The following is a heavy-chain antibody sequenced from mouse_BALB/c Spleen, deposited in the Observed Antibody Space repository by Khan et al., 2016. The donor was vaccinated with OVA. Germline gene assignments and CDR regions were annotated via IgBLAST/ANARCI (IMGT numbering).Heavy chain of an antibody. Sequence: QVQLQQSGPVLVKPGASVKMSCKASGYTFTDYIINWVRQRTGQGLEWIGQIYPGSGSTYYNEKFKGKATLTADKSSNTAYMQLRSLTSEDYADYFCARSGYGSLGYWGQGTTLTVSS. D-gene: IGHD1-1*01. J-gene: IGHJ2*01. CDR3: ARSGYGSLGY. CDR1: GYTFTDYI. V-gene: IGHV1-77*01. CDR2: IYPGSGST.